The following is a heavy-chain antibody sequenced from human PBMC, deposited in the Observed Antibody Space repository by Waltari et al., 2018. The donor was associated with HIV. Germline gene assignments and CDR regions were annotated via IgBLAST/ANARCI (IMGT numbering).Heavy chain of an antibody. CDR2: ISSDGSSA. D-gene: IGHD3-22*01. CDR3: VRGGYYYDSSGYHYY. J-gene: IGHJ4*02. V-gene: IGHV3-74*01. CDR1: GFTSSSYW. Sequence: EVQLVESGGGLVQPGGSLRLSCEASGFTSSSYWMHWVRQGPGKGLVWVSRISSDGSSATYADSVKGRFTISRDNAKNTLFLQMNSLRAEDTAMYYCVRGGYYYDSSGYHYYWGQGTLVIVSS.